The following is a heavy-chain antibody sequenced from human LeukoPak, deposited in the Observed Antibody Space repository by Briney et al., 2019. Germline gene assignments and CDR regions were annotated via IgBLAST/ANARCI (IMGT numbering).Heavy chain of an antibody. V-gene: IGHV4-38-2*02. D-gene: IGHD1-14*01. CDR2: IYHSGST. Sequence: SETLSLTCTVSGYSISSGYYWGWIRQPPGKGLEWIGSIYHSGSTYYNPSLKSRVTISVDTSKNQFSLKLSSVTAADTAVYYCARDVQPYFDYWGRGTLVTVSS. CDR1: GYSISSGYY. CDR3: ARDVQPYFDY. J-gene: IGHJ4*02.